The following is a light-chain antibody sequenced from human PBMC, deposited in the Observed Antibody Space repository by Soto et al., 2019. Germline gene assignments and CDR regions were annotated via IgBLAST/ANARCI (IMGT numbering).Light chain of an antibody. Sequence: AIRMTQSPSSFSSSTGDRVTITCRASQGISSYLAWYQQKPGKAPKLLIYAASTLQSGVPSRFSGSGSGTDFTLTISCLQSEDVATYYCQQYYSYPPNFGQGTRLEIK. J-gene: IGKJ5*01. CDR1: QGISSY. V-gene: IGKV1-8*01. CDR2: AAS. CDR3: QQYYSYPPN.